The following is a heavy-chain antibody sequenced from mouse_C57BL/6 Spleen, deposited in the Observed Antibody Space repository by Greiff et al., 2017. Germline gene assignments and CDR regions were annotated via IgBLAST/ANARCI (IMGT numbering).Heavy chain of an antibody. CDR1: GYTFTSYW. J-gene: IGHJ2*01. V-gene: IGHV1-55*01. D-gene: IGHD4-1*01. CDR2: IYPGSGST. CDR3: TRSRLTGTKEYYFDY. Sequence: VQLQQPGAELVKPGASVKMSCKASGYTFTSYWITWVKQRPGHGLEWICDIYPGSGSTNYNEKFRSKATLTVGTSSSTAYMQLSSLTSEDSAVYYCTRSRLTGTKEYYFDYWGQGTTLTVTS.